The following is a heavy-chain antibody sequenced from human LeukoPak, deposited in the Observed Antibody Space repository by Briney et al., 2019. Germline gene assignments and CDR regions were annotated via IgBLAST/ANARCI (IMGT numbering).Heavy chain of an antibody. V-gene: IGHV4-34*01. D-gene: IGHD3-10*01. CDR2: INHSGST. CDR1: GGSFSGYY. CDR3: ARETTRYYYGSGSYPESHSRFDY. Sequence: PSETLSLTCAVYGGSFSGYYWSWIRQPPGKGLEWIGEINHSGSTNYNPSLKSRVTISVDTSKNQFSLKLSSVTAADTAVYYCARETTRYYYGSGSYPESHSRFDYWGQGTLVTVSS. J-gene: IGHJ4*02.